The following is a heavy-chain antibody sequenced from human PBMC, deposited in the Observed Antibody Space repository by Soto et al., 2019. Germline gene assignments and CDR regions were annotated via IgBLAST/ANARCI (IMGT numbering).Heavy chain of an antibody. Sequence: PSETLSLTCTVSGGSISSSSYYWGWIRQPPGKGLEWIGSIYYSGSTYYNPSLKSRVTISVDTSKKQFSLKLSSVTAADTAVKYCAILVLEQWLSNSFYYYGMDVWGQGTTVTVSS. CDR1: GGSISSSSYY. D-gene: IGHD6-19*01. J-gene: IGHJ6*02. V-gene: IGHV4-39*01. CDR3: AILVLEQWLSNSFYYYGMDV. CDR2: IYYSGST.